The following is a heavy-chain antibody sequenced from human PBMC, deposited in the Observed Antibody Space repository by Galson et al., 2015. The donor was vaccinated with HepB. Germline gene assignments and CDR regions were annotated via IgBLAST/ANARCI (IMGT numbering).Heavy chain of an antibody. Sequence: SLRLSCAASGFIFDSYAMTWVRQAPGKGLQWVSGISGSGDKIYYADSVKGRFTISRDNSKNTLCLQMNSLRAEDTAVYYCAKERGDISTGFEFWGQGTLVTVSS. CDR2: ISGSGDKI. D-gene: IGHD3-9*01. CDR1: GFIFDSYA. J-gene: IGHJ4*02. CDR3: AKERGDISTGFEF. V-gene: IGHV3-23*01.